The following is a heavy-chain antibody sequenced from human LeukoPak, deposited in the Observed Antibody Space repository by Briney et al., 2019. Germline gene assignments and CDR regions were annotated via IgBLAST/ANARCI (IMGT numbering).Heavy chain of an antibody. J-gene: IGHJ5*02. Sequence: SETLSLTCAVSGGSISSNSYYWGWIRQPPGKGLEWIGSIYYSGSTYYNPSLKSRVTISIDTSKNQFSLKLSSVTAADTAVYYCARDPAAAGTYWFDPWGQGTLVTVSS. CDR3: ARDPAAAGTYWFDP. V-gene: IGHV4-39*02. CDR2: IYYSGST. CDR1: GGSISSNSYY. D-gene: IGHD6-13*01.